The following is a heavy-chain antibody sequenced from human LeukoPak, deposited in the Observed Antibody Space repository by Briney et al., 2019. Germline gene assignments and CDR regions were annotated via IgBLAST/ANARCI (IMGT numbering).Heavy chain of an antibody. CDR3: ARDGMTTPAFDY. Sequence: GGSLRLSCAASGFTVSSNYMSWVRQAPGKGLEWVSSISSSSSYIYYADSVKGRFTISRDNAKNSLYLQMNSLRAEDTAVYYCARDGMTTPAFDYWGQGTLVTVSS. CDR1: GFTVSSNY. D-gene: IGHD4-11*01. V-gene: IGHV3-21*01. J-gene: IGHJ4*02. CDR2: ISSSSSYI.